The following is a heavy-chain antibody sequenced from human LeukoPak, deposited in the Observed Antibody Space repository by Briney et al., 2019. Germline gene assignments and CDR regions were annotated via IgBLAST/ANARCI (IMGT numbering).Heavy chain of an antibody. J-gene: IGHJ5*02. CDR1: GFTFSDYY. D-gene: IGHD4-17*01. CDR3: TKKRTTSVTDWFDP. Sequence: GGSLRLSCAASGFTFSDYYMSWIRQAPGKGLEWVSYISSSGSTIYYADSVKGRFTISGDNSKNTLFLQMNSLRVEDTATYYCTKKRTTSVTDWFDPWGQGTLVTVSS. V-gene: IGHV3-11*01. CDR2: ISSSGSTI.